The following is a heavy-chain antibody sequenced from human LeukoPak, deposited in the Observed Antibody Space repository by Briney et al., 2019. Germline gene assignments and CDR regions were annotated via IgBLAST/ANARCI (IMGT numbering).Heavy chain of an antibody. CDR1: GFTFSGYA. CDR3: VRGGGCSGSPMRYGTDV. J-gene: IGHJ6*02. V-gene: IGHV3-30-3*01. CDR2: ISYDGSNK. Sequence: GGSLRLSCAASGFTFSGYAMHWVRQAPGKGLEWVAVISYDGSNKYYADSVKDRFTISRDNAKNILFLQMNSLRAEDTAVYYCVRGGGCSGSPMRYGTDVWGQGTTVTVSS. D-gene: IGHD6-19*01.